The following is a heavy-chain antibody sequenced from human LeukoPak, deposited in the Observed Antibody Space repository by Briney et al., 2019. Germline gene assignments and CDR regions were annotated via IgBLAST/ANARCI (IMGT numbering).Heavy chain of an antibody. J-gene: IGHJ6*03. CDR2: IIPIFGTA. Sequence: SVKVSCKASGGTFSSYAISWVRQAPGQGLEWMGGIIPIFGTANYAQKFQGRVTITADKSTSTAYMELSSLRSEDTAVYYCARTTVTYATINHYYYYYMDVWGKGTTVTVSS. CDR1: GGTFSSYA. D-gene: IGHD4-17*01. CDR3: ARTTVTYATINHYYYYYMDV. V-gene: IGHV1-69*06.